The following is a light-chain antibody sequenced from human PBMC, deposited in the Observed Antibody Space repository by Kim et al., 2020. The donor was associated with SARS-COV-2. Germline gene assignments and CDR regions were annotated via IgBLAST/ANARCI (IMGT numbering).Light chain of an antibody. V-gene: IGKV1-39*01. CDR1: QSIGIY. CDR2: GAS. J-gene: IGKJ1*01. CDR3: QQSYNTPRT. Sequence: DVQMTQSPSSLSASVGDRVTITCRASQSIGIYLNWYQQRPGKAPNLLIYGASSLQSGAPSRFGGSGSGTDFTLTISSLQPEDFATYYCQQSYNTPRTFGQGTKVDIK.